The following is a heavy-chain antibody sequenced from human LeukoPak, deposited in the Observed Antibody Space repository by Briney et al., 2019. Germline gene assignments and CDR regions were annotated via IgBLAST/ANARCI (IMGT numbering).Heavy chain of an antibody. V-gene: IGHV4-59*08. CDR3: ARQGTTANSDY. J-gene: IGHJ4*02. CDR1: GGSFSGYY. CDR2: IYYSGST. Sequence: SETLSLTCAVYGGSFSGYYWSWIRQPPGKGLEWIGYIYYSGSTNYNPSLKSRVTISVDTSKNQFSLKLSSVTAADTAVYYCARQGTTANSDYWGQGTLVTVSS. D-gene: IGHD4-17*01.